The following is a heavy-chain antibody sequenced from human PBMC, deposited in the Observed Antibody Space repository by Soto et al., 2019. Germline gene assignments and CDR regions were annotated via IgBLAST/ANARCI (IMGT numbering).Heavy chain of an antibody. Sequence: QVQLVQSGAEVKKPGASLKVSCKASGYTFIGYYMHWVRQAPGQGLEWMGWINPNSGGTNYAQKFQGRATMTRDTSISTFYMELSRLRSDDTAVYYCAREGPGIAAAGDDFDWFDPWGQGTLVIVSS. D-gene: IGHD6-13*01. CDR1: GYTFIGYY. CDR3: AREGPGIAAAGDDFDWFDP. V-gene: IGHV1-2*02. J-gene: IGHJ5*02. CDR2: INPNSGGT.